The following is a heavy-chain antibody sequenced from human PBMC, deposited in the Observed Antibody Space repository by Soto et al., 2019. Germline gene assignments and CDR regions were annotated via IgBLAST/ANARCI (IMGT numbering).Heavy chain of an antibody. D-gene: IGHD2-15*01. CDR3: ARAYCSGGSCYGVAY. V-gene: IGHV1-18*01. CDR2: ISPYNDDT. Sequence: VASVKVSCKASGYTLTHYGIRWVRQAPGQGLEWMGWISPYNDDTKSAQKFQGRVTMTTDTSTTTVYMELRSLRSDDTAVYYCARAYCSGGSCYGVAYWGQGTLVTVSS. J-gene: IGHJ4*02. CDR1: GYTLTHYG.